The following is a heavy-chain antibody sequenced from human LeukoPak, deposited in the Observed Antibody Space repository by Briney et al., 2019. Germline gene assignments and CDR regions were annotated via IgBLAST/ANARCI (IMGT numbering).Heavy chain of an antibody. CDR3: AKAGDYGGNSFDY. J-gene: IGHJ4*02. CDR1: GFTFSSYA. Sequence: SGGSLRLSCAASGFTFSSYAMHWVRQAPGKGLEWVAVISYDGSNKYYADSVKGRFTISRDNSKNTLYLQMNSLRAEDTAVYYCAKAGDYGGNSFDYWGQGTLVTVSS. CDR2: ISYDGSNK. V-gene: IGHV3-30-3*01. D-gene: IGHD4-23*01.